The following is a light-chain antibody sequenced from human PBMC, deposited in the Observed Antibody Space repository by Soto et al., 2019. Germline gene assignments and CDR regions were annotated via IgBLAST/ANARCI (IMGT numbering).Light chain of an antibody. V-gene: IGKV3-11*01. CDR2: DTF. J-gene: IGKJ4*01. CDR3: QQRSNWLLT. CDR1: QSVRSY. Sequence: EIVLTQSPATLSLFPGERATLSCRASQSVRSYLAWYQQKPGQAPRLLIYDTFNRATGIPARFSGSGSGTDFTLTISILEPEDFAVYYCQQRSNWLLTFGGGTKVEIK.